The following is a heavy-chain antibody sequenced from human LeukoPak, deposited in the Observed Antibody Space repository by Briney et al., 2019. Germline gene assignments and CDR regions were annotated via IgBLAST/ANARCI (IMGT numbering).Heavy chain of an antibody. CDR3: ARDVGYGHTTYYFDY. J-gene: IGHJ4*02. Sequence: GASVKVSCKASGYTFTGYYMHWVRQAPGQGLEWMGIINPSGGSTSYAQKFQGRVTMTRDMSTSTVYMELSSLRSEDTAVYYCARDVGYGHTTYYFDYWGQGTLVTVSS. CDR2: INPSGGST. CDR1: GYTFTGYY. V-gene: IGHV1-46*01. D-gene: IGHD4-17*01.